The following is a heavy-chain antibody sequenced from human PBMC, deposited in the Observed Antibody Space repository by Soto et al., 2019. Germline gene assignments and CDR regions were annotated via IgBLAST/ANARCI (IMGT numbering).Heavy chain of an antibody. Sequence: GGSLRLSCAASGLAFSRAGMHWVRQAPGKGLEWVAVISDDGSDKYYADSVKGRFTISRDNSNNALYLQMDSLRLDDSAVYYCAKDKGKTYFDYWGQGTLVTVSS. J-gene: IGHJ4*02. CDR3: AKDKGKTYFDY. V-gene: IGHV3-30*18. D-gene: IGHD3-10*01. CDR1: GLAFSRAG. CDR2: ISDDGSDK.